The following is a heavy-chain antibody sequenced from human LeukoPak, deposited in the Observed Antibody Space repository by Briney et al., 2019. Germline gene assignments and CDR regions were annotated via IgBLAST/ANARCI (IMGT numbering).Heavy chain of an antibody. V-gene: IGHV3-23*01. Sequence: GGSLRLSCAAAGYSVSSHGLTWGRQAGGEGMGWVATINGADDHTMYSETVKGRFTISRDNSNTMLYLQMNTLRAEDTPIYSCAKVSVCFGCYFDYWGQGVLVTVSS. CDR1: GYSVSSHG. CDR3: AKVSVCFGCYFDY. J-gene: IGHJ4*02. D-gene: IGHD3-16*01. CDR2: INGADDHT.